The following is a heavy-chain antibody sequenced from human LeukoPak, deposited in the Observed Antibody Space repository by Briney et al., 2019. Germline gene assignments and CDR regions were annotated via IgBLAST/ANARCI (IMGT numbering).Heavy chain of an antibody. J-gene: IGHJ4*02. CDR3: ARGDGYGGSYGSDY. Sequence: SETLSLTCTVSGGSLSSYYWNWIRQPPGKGLEWIGYIYYSGSTNYNPSLTSRVTISVDTSKNQFSLKLSSVTAADAAVYYCARGDGYGGSYGSDYWGQGTLVTVSS. CDR2: IYYSGST. V-gene: IGHV4-59*01. CDR1: GGSLSSYY. D-gene: IGHD1-26*01.